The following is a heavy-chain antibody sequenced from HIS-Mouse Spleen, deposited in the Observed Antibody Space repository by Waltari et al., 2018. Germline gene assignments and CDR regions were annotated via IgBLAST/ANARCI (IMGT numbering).Heavy chain of an antibody. Sequence: QVQLVESGGGVVQPGRSLRLSCAASGIPFSSSAIPWVRQAPGKGLEWVAVISYDGSNKYYADSVKGRFTISRDNSKNTLYLQMNSLRAEDTAVYYCARVNGIAVAGTDAFDIWGQGTMVTVSP. V-gene: IGHV3-30-3*01. J-gene: IGHJ3*02. D-gene: IGHD6-19*01. CDR1: GIPFSSSA. CDR3: ARVNGIAVAGTDAFDI. CDR2: ISYDGSNK.